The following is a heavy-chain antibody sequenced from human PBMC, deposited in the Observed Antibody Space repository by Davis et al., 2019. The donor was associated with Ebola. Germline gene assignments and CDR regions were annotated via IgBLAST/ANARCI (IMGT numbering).Heavy chain of an antibody. CDR2: IGSGSSPI. D-gene: IGHD5-12*01. Sequence: GGSLRLSCAASGFTLRTYGMAWVRQAPGMGPEWVSYIGSGSSPIHYRDSVKGRFTISRDDARNSLYLQMNDLRDEDTATYYCARVLKNSAYDPFEYWGQGTLVSVSS. J-gene: IGHJ4*02. CDR1: GFTLRTYG. CDR3: ARVLKNSAYDPFEY. V-gene: IGHV3-48*02.